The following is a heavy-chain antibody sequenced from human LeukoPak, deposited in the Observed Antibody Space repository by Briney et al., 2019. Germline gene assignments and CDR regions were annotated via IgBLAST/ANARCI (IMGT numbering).Heavy chain of an antibody. V-gene: IGHV4-34*01. CDR2: INHSGST. CDR3: ARRGRITMIVVARRWGAFDI. Sequence: ASETLSLTCAVYGGSFSGYYWSWIRQPPGKGLEWIGEINHSGSTNYNPSLKSRVTISVDTSKNQFSLKLSSVTAADTAVYHCARRGRITMIVVARRWGAFDIWGQGTMVTVSS. D-gene: IGHD3-22*01. J-gene: IGHJ3*02. CDR1: GGSFSGYY.